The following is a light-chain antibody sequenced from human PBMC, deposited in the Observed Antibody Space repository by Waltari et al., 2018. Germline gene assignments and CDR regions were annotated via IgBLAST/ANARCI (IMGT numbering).Light chain of an antibody. CDR3: QQYNLWPPWT. CDR1: HSISSH. V-gene: IGKV3-15*01. CDR2: VAS. J-gene: IGKJ1*01. Sequence: EIVMTQFPATLSVSPRARATLSGTASHSISSHLALYQQKPGQAPRLLIYVASTRATGIPARFSGSGSGTEFTLTINSLQSEDVAVYYCQQYNLWPPWTFGQGTKVEI.